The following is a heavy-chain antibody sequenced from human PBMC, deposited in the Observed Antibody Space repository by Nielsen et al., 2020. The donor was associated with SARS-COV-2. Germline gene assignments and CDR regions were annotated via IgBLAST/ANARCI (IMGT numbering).Heavy chain of an antibody. J-gene: IGHJ6*02. D-gene: IGHD3-3*01. Sequence: ASVKVSCKASGYTFTDYYIHWVRQAPGQGLEWMGRINPYSGGTNYAQRFQGRITITADKSTSTAYMELSSLRSEDTAVYYCARNRAGYEGYYDFWSGYSPAYYGMDVWGQGTTVTVSS. CDR2: INPYSGGT. V-gene: IGHV1-2*06. CDR1: GYTFTDYY. CDR3: ARNRAGYEGYYDFWSGYSPAYYGMDV.